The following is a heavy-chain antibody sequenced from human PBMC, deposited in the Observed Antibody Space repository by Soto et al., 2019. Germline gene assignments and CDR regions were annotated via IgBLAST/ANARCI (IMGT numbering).Heavy chain of an antibody. J-gene: IGHJ2*01. D-gene: IGHD3-10*01. Sequence: QVQLVESGGGVVQPGRSLRLSCAASGFTFSSYGMHWVRQAPGKGLEWVAVIWYDGSNKYYADSVKGRFTISRDNSNNTLYLQVNSLRGEDTAVYYCARGAMVRNGYLELWGRGTLVTVSS. V-gene: IGHV3-33*01. CDR2: IWYDGSNK. CDR3: ARGAMVRNGYLEL. CDR1: GFTFSSYG.